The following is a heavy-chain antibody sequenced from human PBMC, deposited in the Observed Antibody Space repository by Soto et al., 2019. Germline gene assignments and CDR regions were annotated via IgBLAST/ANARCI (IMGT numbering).Heavy chain of an antibody. Sequence: QVQLVQSGAEVKKPESSVKVSCKTSGGTFVRHVISWVRQAPGQGPEWMGKINPLSGISNYAQKFQDRVTCTADTDSSTASMELSSLRSDDTAVYYCAPPACAATWCSPSHNLDHWGQGTLVTVSS. V-gene: IGHV1-69*09. CDR2: INPLSGIS. CDR1: GGTFVRHV. D-gene: IGHD2-2*01. CDR3: APPACAATWCSPSHNLDH. J-gene: IGHJ4*02.